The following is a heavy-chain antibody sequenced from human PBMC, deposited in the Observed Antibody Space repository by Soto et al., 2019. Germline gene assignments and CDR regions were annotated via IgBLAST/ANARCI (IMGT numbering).Heavy chain of an antibody. CDR3: ASLRPFGGYYDSSGYGY. Sequence: QVQLVQSGAEVKKPGSSVKVSCKASGGTFSSYAISWVRQAPGQGLEWMGGIIPIFGTANYAQKFQGRVTITADESTSTAYMELSSLRSEDTAVYYCASLRPFGGYYDSSGYGYWGQGTLVTVSS. V-gene: IGHV1-69*12. CDR1: GGTFSSYA. CDR2: IIPIFGTA. D-gene: IGHD3-22*01. J-gene: IGHJ4*02.